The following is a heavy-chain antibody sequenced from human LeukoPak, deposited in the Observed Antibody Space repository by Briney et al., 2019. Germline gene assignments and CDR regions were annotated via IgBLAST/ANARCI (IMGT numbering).Heavy chain of an antibody. CDR2: IYDSGRT. V-gene: IGHV4-59*01. Sequence: PSETLSLTCTVSGGSISSYYWSWIRQPPGKGLEWIGYIYDSGRTKYNPSLKSRVTISVDTSKNQFSLKVWSVTAADTAVYYCARALGGPYSGYDLVPFDYWGQGTLVTVSS. CDR3: ARALGGPYSGYDLVPFDY. J-gene: IGHJ4*02. D-gene: IGHD5-12*01. CDR1: GGSISSYY.